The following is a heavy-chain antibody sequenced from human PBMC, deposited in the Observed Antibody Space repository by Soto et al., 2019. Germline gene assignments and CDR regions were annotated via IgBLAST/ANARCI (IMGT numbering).Heavy chain of an antibody. CDR1: GYTFTSYG. J-gene: IGHJ4*02. V-gene: IGHV1-18*01. D-gene: IGHD3-3*01. CDR2: ISAYNGNT. Sequence: ASVKVSCKASGYTFTSYGISWVRQAPGQGLEWMGWISAYNGNTNYAQKLQGRVTMTTDTSTSTAYMELRSLRSDDTAVYYCARDLASYDFWSGYFDYWGQGTLVTVSS. CDR3: ARDLASYDFWSGYFDY.